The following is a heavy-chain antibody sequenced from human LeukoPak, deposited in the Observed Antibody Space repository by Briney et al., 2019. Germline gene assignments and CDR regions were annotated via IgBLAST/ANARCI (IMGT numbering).Heavy chain of an antibody. D-gene: IGHD5-18*01. Sequence: GASVKVSCKASGYTFTSYGISWVRQAPGQGLEWMGWISAYNGNTNYAQKLQGRVTMTTDTSTSTAYMELRSLRSDDTAVYYCARDTDVDTAPTVDYWGQGTLVTVSS. CDR1: GYTFTSYG. V-gene: IGHV1-18*01. CDR2: ISAYNGNT. CDR3: ARDTDVDTAPTVDY. J-gene: IGHJ4*02.